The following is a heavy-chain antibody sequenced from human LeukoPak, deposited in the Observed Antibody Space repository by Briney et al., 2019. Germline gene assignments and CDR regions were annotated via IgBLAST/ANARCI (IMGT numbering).Heavy chain of an antibody. CDR2: IHYNGNT. Sequence: SETLSLTCTVFGSMYNYYWSWIRQPPGKGLEWIGYIHYNGNTNYNPSLKSRVTISVDTSKNQFSLKLSSVTAADTAVYYCARRARHSPLLEAFDYWGQGTLVTVSS. V-gene: IGHV4-59*01. CDR1: GSMYNYY. CDR3: ARRARHSPLLEAFDY. D-gene: IGHD1-1*01. J-gene: IGHJ4*02.